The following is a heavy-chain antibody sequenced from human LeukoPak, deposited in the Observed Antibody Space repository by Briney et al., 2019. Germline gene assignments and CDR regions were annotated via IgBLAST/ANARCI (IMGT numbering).Heavy chain of an antibody. Sequence: SVKVSCKASGGTFSSYAISLVRQAPGQGLEWMGRIIPILGIANYAQKFQGRVTITADKSTSTAYMELSSLRSEDTAVYYCARDSEYYFDYWGQGTLVTVSS. J-gene: IGHJ4*02. CDR1: GGTFSSYA. V-gene: IGHV1-69*04. CDR3: ARDSEYYFDY. CDR2: IIPILGIA.